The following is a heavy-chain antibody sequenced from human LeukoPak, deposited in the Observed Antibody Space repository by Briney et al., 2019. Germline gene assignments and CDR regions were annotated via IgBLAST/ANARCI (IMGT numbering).Heavy chain of an antibody. CDR3: ATDYYGDYSFQH. CDR2: ISSSISTI. J-gene: IGHJ1*01. V-gene: IGHV3-48*01. D-gene: IGHD4-17*01. CDR1: GFTFSIYS. Sequence: TGGSLRLSCAPSGFTFSIYSINWVRQAPGKGRGWVSYISSSISTIYYADSVKGQFTISTDNAKNSLSLQMNTLRAEDTAVYFCATDYYGDYSFQHWGRGTLVIVSS.